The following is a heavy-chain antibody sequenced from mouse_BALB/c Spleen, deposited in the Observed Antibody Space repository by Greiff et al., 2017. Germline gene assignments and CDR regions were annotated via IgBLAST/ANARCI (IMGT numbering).Heavy chain of an antibody. Sequence: EVKLMESGGGLVKPGGSLKLSCAASGFTFSSYTMSWVRQTPEKRLEWVATISSGGSYTYYPDSVKGRFTISRDNAKNTLYLQMSSLKSEDTAMYYCTRGGVRRAMDYWGQGTSVTVSS. CDR2: ISSGGSYT. V-gene: IGHV5-6-4*01. CDR3: TRGGVRRAMDY. D-gene: IGHD2-14*01. CDR1: GFTFSSYT. J-gene: IGHJ4*01.